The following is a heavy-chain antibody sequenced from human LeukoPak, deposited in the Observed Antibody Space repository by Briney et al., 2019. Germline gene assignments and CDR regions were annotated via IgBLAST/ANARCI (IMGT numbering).Heavy chain of an antibody. D-gene: IGHD2-8*01. J-gene: IGHJ6*02. V-gene: IGHV3-7*04. CDR2: IKQDGRET. Sequence: PRGSLRLSCAASGYPFVNNWMTWVRQAPGKGLEWVATIKQDGRETYYVDSVKGRFSISRDNARDSMYLQMNILRAEDAAVYYCARARYCANSVCHIGGGLDVWGPGTTVTVSS. CDR3: ARARYCANSVCHIGGGLDV. CDR1: GYPFVNNW.